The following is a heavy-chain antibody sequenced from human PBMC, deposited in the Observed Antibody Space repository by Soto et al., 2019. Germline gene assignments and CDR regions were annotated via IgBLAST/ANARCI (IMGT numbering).Heavy chain of an antibody. V-gene: IGHV3-7*03. J-gene: IGHJ4*02. CDR2: INEDGSEK. CDR3: ARTGWPQSSYYFDY. CDR1: VFSFSLFW. D-gene: IGHD3-16*01. Sequence: RGALRVACASSVFSFSLFWMSWVRQTPGKGLEWVANINEDGSEKFFADSVKGRFTISRDNAKNSLSLQMNSLTADDTAVYYCARTGWPQSSYYFDYWGQGTLVTVSS.